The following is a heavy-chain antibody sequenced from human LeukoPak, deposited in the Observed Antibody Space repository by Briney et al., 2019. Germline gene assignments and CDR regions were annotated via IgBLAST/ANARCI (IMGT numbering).Heavy chain of an antibody. D-gene: IGHD7-27*01. CDR1: EFTFSSYT. J-gene: IGHJ4*02. Sequence: GGSLRLSCTASEFTFSSYTMTWVRQAPGKGLKWVSTITTGDGNTYYADSVKGRFTVSRDDSKNTLYLQMNSLRAEDTAVYYCAKDGGLWVSAHWGDSWGRGTLVTVSS. CDR2: ITTGDGNT. CDR3: AKDGGLWVSAHWGDS. V-gene: IGHV3-23*01.